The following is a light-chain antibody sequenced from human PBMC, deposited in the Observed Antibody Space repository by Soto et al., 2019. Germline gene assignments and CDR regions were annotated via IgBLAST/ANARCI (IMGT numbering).Light chain of an antibody. CDR3: QQSYDIGT. V-gene: IGKV1-39*01. J-gene: IGKJ1*01. CDR1: QSIATS. CDR2: SAS. Sequence: DIQMTQSPSSLSASVGDRVTITCRASQSIATSLNWYQQKPGQAPKFLIHSASTLQNGVPSRFSGSGSGTDFSLTISSLEPEDFATYFCQQSYDIGTFGQGTKVDIK.